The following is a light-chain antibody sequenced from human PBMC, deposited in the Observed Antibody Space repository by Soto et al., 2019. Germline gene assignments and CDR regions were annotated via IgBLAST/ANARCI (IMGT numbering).Light chain of an antibody. CDR3: QSYDSRRSGDV. CDR2: TNN. J-gene: IGLJ1*01. CDR1: SSNIGAGYD. Sequence: QSALTQPPSVAGAPGQRVTLSCTGSSSNIGAGYDVHWYMQLPGTAPKLLVYTNNNRPSGVPDRFSGSKSGTSASLAITGLQADDEADYYCQSYDSRRSGDVVGSGTQVTV. V-gene: IGLV1-40*01.